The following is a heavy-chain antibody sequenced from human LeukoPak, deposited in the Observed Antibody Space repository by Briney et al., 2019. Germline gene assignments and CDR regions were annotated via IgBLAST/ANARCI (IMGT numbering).Heavy chain of an antibody. CDR2: IYSGGST. CDR3: ARDSHSSGLFDY. D-gene: IGHD6-19*01. Sequence: PGGSPRLSCAASGFTVSSNYMSWVRQAPGKGLEWVSVIYSGGSTYYADSVKGRFTISRDNSKNTLYLQMDSLRAEDTAVYYCARDSHSSGLFDYWGQGTLVTVSS. J-gene: IGHJ4*02. V-gene: IGHV3-53*01. CDR1: GFTVSSNY.